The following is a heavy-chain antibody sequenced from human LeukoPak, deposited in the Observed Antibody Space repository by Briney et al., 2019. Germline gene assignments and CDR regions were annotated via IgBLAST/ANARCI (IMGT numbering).Heavy chain of an antibody. Sequence: ASVTVSCKASGYTFTSYGIHWVRQAPGQGLDWMGWINTNTGNPTYAQGFTGRSVFSLETSVSTSYLQITSLKAEDTAVYYCARGRGSSARLGYFYYYIDVWGQGTTVTVSS. D-gene: IGHD1-26*01. CDR1: GYTFTSYG. CDR3: ARGRGSSARLGYFYYYIDV. V-gene: IGHV7-4-1*02. CDR2: INTNTGNP. J-gene: IGHJ6*02.